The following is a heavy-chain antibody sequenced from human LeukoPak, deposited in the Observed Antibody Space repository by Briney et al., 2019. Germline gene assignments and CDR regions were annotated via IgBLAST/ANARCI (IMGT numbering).Heavy chain of an antibody. J-gene: IGHJ4*02. V-gene: IGHV3-23*01. CDR2: ISGSGGXX. D-gene: IGHD1-26*01. CDR3: AKDDEWELLSY. Sequence: GGSLRLSCAASGFTFSSYAMSWVRQAPGKGLXXVSAISGSGGXXXXXXXXXXXXTISRDNSKNTLYLQMNSLRAEDTAVYYCAKDDEWELLSYWGQGTLVTVSS. CDR1: GFTFSSYA.